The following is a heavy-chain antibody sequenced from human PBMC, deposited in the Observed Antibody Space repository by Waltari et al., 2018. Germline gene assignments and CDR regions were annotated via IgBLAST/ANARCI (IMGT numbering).Heavy chain of an antibody. J-gene: IGHJ4*02. D-gene: IGHD7-27*01. CDR3: ARDPWGPQAFDY. Sequence: QVQLQESGPGLVKPSQTLSLTCTVSGGSISRGSYYWRWIRQPAGKGLEWIGRIYTSGSTNYNPSLKSRVTISVDTSKNQFSLKLSSVTAADTAVYYCARDPWGPQAFDYWGQGTLVTVSS. CDR2: IYTSGST. V-gene: IGHV4-61*02. CDR1: GGSISRGSYY.